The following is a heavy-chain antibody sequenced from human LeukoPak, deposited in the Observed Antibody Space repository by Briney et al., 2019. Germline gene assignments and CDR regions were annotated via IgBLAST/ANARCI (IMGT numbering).Heavy chain of an antibody. D-gene: IGHD3-10*01. CDR3: ARALNYYGSGSYLDY. CDR1: GGSFSGYY. V-gene: IGHV4-34*01. CDR2: INHSGST. Sequence: SETLSLTCAVYGGSFSGYYWSWIRQPPGKGLGWIGEINHSGSTNYNPSLKSRVTISVDTSKNQFSLKLSSVTAADTAVYYCARALNYYGSGSYLDYWGQGTLVTVSS. J-gene: IGHJ4*02.